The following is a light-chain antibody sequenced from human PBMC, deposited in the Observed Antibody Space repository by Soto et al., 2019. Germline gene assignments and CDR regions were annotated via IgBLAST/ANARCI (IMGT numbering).Light chain of an antibody. CDR1: MRDVGAYNL. J-gene: IGLJ3*02. Sequence: QSALTQPASVSGSAGQSITISCSGTMRDVGAYNLVSWYQQHPGTAPKLIIYEVRNRPSGISSRFSCSRSGNTASLTISGLQSEDEGDYYCSAYTARSTLVFGRGTKVTVL. CDR3: SAYTARSTLV. V-gene: IGLV2-14*01. CDR2: EVR.